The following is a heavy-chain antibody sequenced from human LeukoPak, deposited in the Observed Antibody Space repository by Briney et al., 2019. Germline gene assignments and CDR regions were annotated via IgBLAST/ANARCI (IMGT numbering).Heavy chain of an antibody. CDR3: ARDNYDFWSGYFYFDY. J-gene: IGHJ4*02. D-gene: IGHD3-3*01. CDR1: GFTFSSYW. V-gene: IGHV3-7*01. CDR2: IKQDGNEK. Sequence: PGGSLRLSCAASGFTFSSYWMSWVRQAPGKGLEWVANIKQDGNEKYYVDSVKGRFTISRDNAKNSLYLQMNSLRAEDTAVYYCARDNYDFWSGYFYFDYWGQGTLVTVSS.